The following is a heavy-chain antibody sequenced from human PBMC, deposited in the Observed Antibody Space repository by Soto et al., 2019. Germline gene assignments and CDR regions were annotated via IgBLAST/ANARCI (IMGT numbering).Heavy chain of an antibody. CDR1: GAVVTSGENY. CDR2: IYDSGVT. V-gene: IGHV4-30-4*08. CDR3: VRDLAHGYTGNV. Sequence: TLSLTFSVCGAVVTSGENYWSWVRQPPGKGLEWLGYIYDSGVTSYTPALKSRVTLSLDRPNNQVSLKLRSVTAADTAVYFCVRDLAHGYTGNVWGRGTLVTVS. J-gene: IGHJ3*01. D-gene: IGHD5-18*01.